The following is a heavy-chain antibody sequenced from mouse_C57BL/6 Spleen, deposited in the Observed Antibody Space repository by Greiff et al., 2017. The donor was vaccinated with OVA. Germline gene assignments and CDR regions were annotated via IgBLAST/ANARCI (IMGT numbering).Heavy chain of an antibody. V-gene: IGHV1-64*01. D-gene: IGHD1-1*01. CDR3: ARGNYYGSSFYAMDY. Sequence: QVQLQQPGAELVKPGASVKLSCKASGYTFTSYWMHWVKQRPGQGLEWIGMIHPNSGSTNYNEKFKSKVTLTVDKSSSTAYMQLSSLTSEDSAVYYCARGNYYGSSFYAMDYWGQGTSVTVSS. J-gene: IGHJ4*01. CDR2: IHPNSGST. CDR1: GYTFTSYW.